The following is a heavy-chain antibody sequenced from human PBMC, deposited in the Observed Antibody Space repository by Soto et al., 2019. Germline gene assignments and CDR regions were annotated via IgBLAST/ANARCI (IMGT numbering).Heavy chain of an antibody. J-gene: IGHJ4*02. V-gene: IGHV3-74*01. CDR2: ISTDGTST. D-gene: IGHD3-22*01. Sequence: PGGSLRLSCAASGSTFSSYWMHWVRQAPGKGLVWVSRISTDGTSTTYADSVKGRFTVSRDNAKNTLYLQMNSLRAEDTAVYYCATEPNDSSGYYPTHFDHWGQGTLVTVSS. CDR1: GSTFSSYW. CDR3: ATEPNDSSGYYPTHFDH.